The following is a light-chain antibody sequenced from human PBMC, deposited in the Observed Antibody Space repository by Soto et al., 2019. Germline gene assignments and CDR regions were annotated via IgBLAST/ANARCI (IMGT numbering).Light chain of an antibody. Sequence: THMIQSPLLLTASVVEKIIITCLASRDVASDLSWYQQRPGQAPKRVIYAASKLYTGVPARFSGSGSGTEFTLKINSLQPEDFAAYYCMHCTNYSGAFGQGTKVDIK. CDR3: MHCTNYSGA. J-gene: IGKJ1*01. CDR2: AAS. V-gene: IGKV1-17*01. CDR1: RDVASD.